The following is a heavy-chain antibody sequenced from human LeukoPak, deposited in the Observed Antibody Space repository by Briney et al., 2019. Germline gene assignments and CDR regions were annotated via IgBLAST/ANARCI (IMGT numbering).Heavy chain of an antibody. J-gene: IGHJ4*02. CDR1: GGSISSGGYY. CDR2: IYYSGST. CDR3: ASERDGYNQGLDY. D-gene: IGHD5-24*01. Sequence: SQTLSLTCTVSGGSISSGGYYWSWIRQHPGKGLEWIGYIYYSGSTYYNPSLKSRVTISVDTSKNQFSLKLSSMTAADTAVYYCASERDGYNQGLDYWGQGTLVTVSS. V-gene: IGHV4-31*03.